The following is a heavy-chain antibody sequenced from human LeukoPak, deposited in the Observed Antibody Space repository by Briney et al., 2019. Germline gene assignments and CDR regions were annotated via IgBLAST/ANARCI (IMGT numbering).Heavy chain of an antibody. D-gene: IGHD6-19*01. CDR1: GFTFNTYE. CDR2: ISSSVSTT. Sequence: GGSLRLSCAASGFTFNTYEMNWVRQSPGKGLEWLSYISSSVSTTYSADSVKGRFTISRDNARNSLYLQMNSLRVEDTAVYYCARGGSGWYLHAFDIWGQGTVVTVSS. CDR3: ARGGSGWYLHAFDI. J-gene: IGHJ3*02. V-gene: IGHV3-48*03.